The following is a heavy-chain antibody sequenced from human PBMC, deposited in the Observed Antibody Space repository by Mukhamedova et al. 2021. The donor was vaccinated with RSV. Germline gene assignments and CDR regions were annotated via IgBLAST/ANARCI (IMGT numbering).Heavy chain of an antibody. Sequence: NPSGGSTSYAQKFQGRVTMTRDTSTSTVYMELSSLRSEDTAVYYCARAKDCSSTSCYGRDSVYYGMDVWGQGTMVTVAS. V-gene: IGHV1-46*01. D-gene: IGHD2-2*01. J-gene: IGHJ6*02. CDR2: NPSGGST. CDR3: ARAKDCSSTSCYGRDSVYYGMDV.